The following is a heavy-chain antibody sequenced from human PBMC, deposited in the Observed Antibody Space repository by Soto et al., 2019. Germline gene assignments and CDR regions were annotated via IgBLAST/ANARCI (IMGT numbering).Heavy chain of an antibody. D-gene: IGHD3-16*01. J-gene: IGHJ4*02. CDR1: GFTFSSYS. CDR2: ISSSSSYI. V-gene: IGHV3-21*01. CDR3: ARDLEIGVAFDY. Sequence: GGSLRLSCAASGFTFSSYSMNWVRQAPGKGLEWVSSISSSSSYIYYADSVKGRFTISRDNAKNSLYLQMNSLRAEDTAVYYCARDLEIGVAFDYWGQGTLVTVSS.